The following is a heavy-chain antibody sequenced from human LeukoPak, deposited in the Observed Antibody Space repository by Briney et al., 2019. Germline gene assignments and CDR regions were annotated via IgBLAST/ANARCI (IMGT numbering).Heavy chain of an antibody. CDR3: ARRGDP. CDR1: GGSISSGSYY. J-gene: IGHJ5*02. D-gene: IGHD3-16*01. CDR2: IYCTGKT. V-gene: IGHV4-39*01. Sequence: SETLSLTCTVSGGSISSGSYYWGWIRQPPGKGLEWIASIYCTGKTDYNPSLKSRATISVDKSKNQLFLKLTSVTVADTAIYYCARRGDPWGQGTLVTVSS.